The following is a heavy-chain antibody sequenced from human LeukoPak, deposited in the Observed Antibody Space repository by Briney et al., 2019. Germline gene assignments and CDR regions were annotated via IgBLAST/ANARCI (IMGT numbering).Heavy chain of an antibody. CDR1: GYSFTSYG. CDR3: ARTTVTTARWFDP. V-gene: IGHV1-18*01. D-gene: IGHD4-17*01. J-gene: IGHJ5*02. Sequence: ASVKVSCKASGYSFTSYGIIWVRQAPGQGLEWMGWISAYNGNTNYAQKLQGRVTMTTDTSTSTPYMELRSLRFDDTAVYYCARTTVTTARWFDPWGQGTLVTVSS. CDR2: ISAYNGNT.